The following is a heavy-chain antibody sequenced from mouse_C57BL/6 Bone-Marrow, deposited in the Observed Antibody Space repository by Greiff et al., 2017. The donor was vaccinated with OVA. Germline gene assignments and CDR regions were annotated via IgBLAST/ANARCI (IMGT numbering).Heavy chain of an antibody. V-gene: IGHV1-50*01. J-gene: IGHJ2*01. CDR2: IDPSDSYT. CDR1: GYTFTSYW. D-gene: IGHD4-1*01. Sequence: VQLQQPGAELVKPGASVKLSCKASGYTFTSYWMQWVKQRPGQGLEWIGEIDPSDSYTNYNQKFKGKATLTVDTSSSTAYMQLSSLTSEDSAVYYCLNWDFDYWGQGTTLTVSS. CDR3: LNWDFDY.